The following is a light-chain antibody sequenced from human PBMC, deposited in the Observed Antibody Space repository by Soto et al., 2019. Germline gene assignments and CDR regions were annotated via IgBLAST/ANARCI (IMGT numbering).Light chain of an antibody. V-gene: IGKV3-11*01. Sequence: EIVLTQSPGTLSLSPGERATLSCRASQSVSNNYLAWYQQNPGQAPRLLIYDASNRATGIPARFSGSGSGTDFTLTISSLEPEDFAVYYCQQRSNWPPSITFGQGTRLEI. CDR1: QSVSNNY. J-gene: IGKJ5*01. CDR2: DAS. CDR3: QQRSNWPPSIT.